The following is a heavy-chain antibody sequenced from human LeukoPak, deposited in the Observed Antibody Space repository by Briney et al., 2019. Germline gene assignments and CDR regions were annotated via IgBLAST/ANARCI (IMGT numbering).Heavy chain of an antibody. CDR3: ARHRGNIVGATYFDY. V-gene: IGHV4-39*01. CDR1: GGSISSSSYY. D-gene: IGHD1-26*01. Sequence: PSETLSLTCTVSGGSISSSSYYWGWIRQPPGKGLEWIGSIYYSGSTYYNPSLKSRVTISVDTSKNQFSLKLSSVTAADTAVYYCARHRGNIVGATYFDYWGQGTLVTVSS. CDR2: IYYSGST. J-gene: IGHJ4*02.